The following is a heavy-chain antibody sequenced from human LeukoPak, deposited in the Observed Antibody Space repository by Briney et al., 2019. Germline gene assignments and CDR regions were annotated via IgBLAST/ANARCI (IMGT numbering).Heavy chain of an antibody. Sequence: GGSLRLSCAASGFTFNRNAISWVRQAAGKGLEWVSTTGGSGDKTFYADSVKGRFTISRHNSKNMVHLQMNSLTGEDTSLYYCVRRGDASSGWGDHDFWGQGALVTVSS. D-gene: IGHD6-19*01. V-gene: IGHV3-23*01. CDR2: TGGSGDKT. J-gene: IGHJ4*02. CDR3: VRRGDASSGWGDHDF. CDR1: GFTFNRNA.